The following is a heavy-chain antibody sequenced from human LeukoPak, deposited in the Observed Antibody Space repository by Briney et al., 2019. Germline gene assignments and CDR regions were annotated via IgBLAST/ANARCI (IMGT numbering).Heavy chain of an antibody. CDR3: ARYSYRLYYFAP. D-gene: IGHD5-18*01. CDR2: ISDYNGIT. CDR1: GYTFTNYG. V-gene: IGHV1-18*01. Sequence: GASVKVSCKASGYTFTNYGISWVRQAPGQGLGWMGWISDYNGITNYAQTFQGRVTRTTDTSTSTAYMELRSLSSEDTAVYYRARYSYRLYYFAPWGQGPLVTVSS. J-gene: IGHJ4*02.